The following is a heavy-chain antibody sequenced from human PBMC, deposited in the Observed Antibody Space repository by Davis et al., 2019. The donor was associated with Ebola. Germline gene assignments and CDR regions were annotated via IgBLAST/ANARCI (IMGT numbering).Heavy chain of an antibody. CDR1: GFIFSSYV. J-gene: IGHJ4*02. D-gene: IGHD1-1*01. V-gene: IGHV3-15*01. CDR3: TRIQLWQYYFDF. CDR2: IKSNSDGGTT. Sequence: GGSLRLSCAASGFIFSSYVMSWVRQAPGKGLEGVGRIKSNSDGGTTHYSASVRGRFTISRDDSKSTVYLQMDSLKTEDTAVYYCTRIQLWQYYFDFWGQGALVTVSS.